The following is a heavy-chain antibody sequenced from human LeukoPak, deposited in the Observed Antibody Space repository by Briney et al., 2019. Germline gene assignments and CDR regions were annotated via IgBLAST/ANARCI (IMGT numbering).Heavy chain of an antibody. D-gene: IGHD3-10*01. CDR2: INSDGSST. CDR3: VWFGELGGY. V-gene: IGHV3-74*01. J-gene: IGHJ4*02. CDR1: GFTFSSYW. Sequence: GGSLRLSCAASGFTFSSYWMHWVHQAPGKGLVWVSRINSDGSSTSYADSVKGRFTISRDNAKNTLYLQMNSLRAEDTAVYYCVWFGELGGYWGQGTLVTVSS.